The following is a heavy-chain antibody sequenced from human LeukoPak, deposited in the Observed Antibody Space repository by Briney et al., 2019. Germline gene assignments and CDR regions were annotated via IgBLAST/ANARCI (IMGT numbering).Heavy chain of an antibody. CDR3: ASRTQPFGWQQINHWYFDL. CDR2: IYTSGST. J-gene: IGHJ2*01. CDR1: GGSISSYY. V-gene: IGHV4-4*07. D-gene: IGHD6-13*01. Sequence: SETLSLTCTVSGGSISSYYWSWIRQPAGKGLEWIGRIYTSGSTNYNPSLKSRVTLSVDTSKNQFSLKLSSVTAADTAVYYCASRTQPFGWQQINHWYFDLWGRGTLVTVSS.